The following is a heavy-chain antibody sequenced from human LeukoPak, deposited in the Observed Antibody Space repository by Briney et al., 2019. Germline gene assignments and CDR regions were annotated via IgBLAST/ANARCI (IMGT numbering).Heavy chain of an antibody. V-gene: IGHV1-2*02. Sequence: ASVKVSCKASGYTFTGYYMHWVRQAPGQGLEWMGWINPNSGGTNYAQKFQGRVTMTRDTSISTAYMELSRLRSDDTAVYYCAGDNYGSGFNWYFDLWGRGTLVTVSS. D-gene: IGHD3-10*01. CDR2: INPNSGGT. CDR3: AGDNYGSGFNWYFDL. J-gene: IGHJ2*01. CDR1: GYTFTGYY.